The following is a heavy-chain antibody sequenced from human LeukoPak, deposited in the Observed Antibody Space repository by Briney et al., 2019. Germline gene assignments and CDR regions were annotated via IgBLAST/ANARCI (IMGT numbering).Heavy chain of an antibody. CDR1: GFTFSSYA. V-gene: IGHV3-23*01. CDR3: AKDVAYYDFWSGSRYFDY. J-gene: IGHJ4*02. D-gene: IGHD3-3*01. CDR2: ISGSGGST. Sequence: PGGSLRLSCAASGFTFSSYAMSWVHQAPGKGLEWVSAISGSGGSTYYADSVKGRFTISRDNSKNTLYLQMNSLRAEDTAVYYCAKDVAYYDFWSGSRYFDYWGQGTLVTVSS.